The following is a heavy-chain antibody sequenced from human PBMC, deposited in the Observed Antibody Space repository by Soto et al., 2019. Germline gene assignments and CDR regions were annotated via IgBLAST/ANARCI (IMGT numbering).Heavy chain of an antibody. J-gene: IGHJ5*02. CDR2: ITRSSSTI. D-gene: IGHD2-2*01. CDR3: ARTYCISTSCRPGLFDP. CDR1: GFTFSTYS. V-gene: IGHV3-48*04. Sequence: PGGSLRLSCASSGFTFSTYSMNLVRQAPGKGLEWVAYITRSSSTIYYADSVKGRFTISRDNAKNSLYLQMNSLRAEDTAVYYCARTYCISTSCRPGLFDPWGQGTLVTVSS.